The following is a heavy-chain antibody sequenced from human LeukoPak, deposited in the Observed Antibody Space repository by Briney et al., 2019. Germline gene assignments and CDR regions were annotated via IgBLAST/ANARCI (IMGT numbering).Heavy chain of an antibody. CDR3: AKGMATISSRHYYYYMDV. CDR1: GFTFSSYG. CDR2: ISHDGNTK. J-gene: IGHJ6*03. Sequence: QSGGSLRLSCAASGFTFSSYGFHWVRQAPGKGLGWVAVISHDGNTKYHSDSVKGRFTISRDNSKNTLYLQMNSLRPEDTAVFYCAKGMATISSRHYYYYMDVWGKGTTVSVSS. D-gene: IGHD5-24*01. V-gene: IGHV3-30*18.